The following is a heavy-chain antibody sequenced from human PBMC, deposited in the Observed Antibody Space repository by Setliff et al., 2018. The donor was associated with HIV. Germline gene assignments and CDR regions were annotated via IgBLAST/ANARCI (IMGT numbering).Heavy chain of an antibody. J-gene: IGHJ3*02. Sequence: ETLSLTCTVSGGSISTYYWSWIRQSPGKGLEWVGYIYYSGSTKYNPSLKSRLTISVDTSKNQFSLKLRSVTAADTAFYYCARGVTHPPPFGAFDIWGLGTLVTVSS. CDR1: GGSISTYY. D-gene: IGHD5-18*01. CDR2: IYYSGST. CDR3: ARGVTHPPPFGAFDI. V-gene: IGHV4-59*01.